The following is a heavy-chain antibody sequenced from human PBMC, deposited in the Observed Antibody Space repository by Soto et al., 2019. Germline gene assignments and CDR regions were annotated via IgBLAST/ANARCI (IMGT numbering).Heavy chain of an antibody. D-gene: IGHD6-13*01. CDR1: GGSFSGYY. V-gene: IGHV4-34*01. CDR2: INHSGST. CDR3: ARRVSTPIAAAKRPWFDP. Sequence: SETLFLTCAVYGGSFSGYYWSWIRQPPGKGLEWIGEINHSGSTNYNPALKSRVTISVDTSKNQFSLKLSSVTAADTAVYYCARRVSTPIAAAKRPWFDPWGQGTLVTVSS. J-gene: IGHJ5*02.